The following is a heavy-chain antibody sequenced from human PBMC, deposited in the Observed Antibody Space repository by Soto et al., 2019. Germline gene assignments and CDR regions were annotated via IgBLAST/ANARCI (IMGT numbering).Heavy chain of an antibody. Sequence: QVQLVQSGAEVKKPGASVKVSCKASGITYTTYAIHWVRQAPGQGLEWMGWINTGNGNTRYSQRFQGRVTLPTDTSASTAYMDLSSLTAEDTAVYYCARAISGYVTWGQGTLITVSS. J-gene: IGHJ5*02. CDR3: ARAISGYVT. D-gene: IGHD5-12*01. V-gene: IGHV1-3*04. CDR1: GITYTTYA. CDR2: INTGNGNT.